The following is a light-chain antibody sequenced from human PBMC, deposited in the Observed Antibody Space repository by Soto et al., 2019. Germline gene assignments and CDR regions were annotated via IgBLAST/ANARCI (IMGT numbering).Light chain of an antibody. Sequence: EIVMTQSPATLSVSPGGRATLSCRASQSISGTLAWYQQKPGQAPRLLIYGASTRATSFPARFRGSGSGTDFTLTISSQQSEDFAVYYCQQYNNWPWTFGQGTKVEIK. CDR1: QSISGT. J-gene: IGKJ1*01. CDR3: QQYNNWPWT. CDR2: GAS. V-gene: IGKV3-15*01.